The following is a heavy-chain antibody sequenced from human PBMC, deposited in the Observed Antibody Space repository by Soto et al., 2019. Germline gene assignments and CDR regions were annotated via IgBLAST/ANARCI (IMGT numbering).Heavy chain of an antibody. J-gene: IGHJ5*02. D-gene: IGHD3-22*01. Sequence: PSETLSLTCTVSGASISNYYWSWIRQHPGKGLEWIGYIHYSGSTYYNPSLKSRVTISVDTSKNQFSLKLSSVTAADTAVYYCAKFSYHDSSGYYFYWFDPWGQGALVTVSS. CDR3: AKFSYHDSSGYYFYWFDP. CDR2: IHYSGST. CDR1: GASISNYY. V-gene: IGHV4-59*06.